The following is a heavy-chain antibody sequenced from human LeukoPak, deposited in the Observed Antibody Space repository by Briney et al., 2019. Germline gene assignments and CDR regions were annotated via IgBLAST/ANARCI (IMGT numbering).Heavy chain of an antibody. CDR2: INSDGSST. Sequence: PGGSLRLSCAASGFTFSNYWMHWVRQAPGKGLVWVSRINSDGSSTNYADSVKGRFTISRDNAKNSLFLHMNSLRVEDTAVYYCARDGSGWSRDYWGQGTLVTVFS. D-gene: IGHD6-19*01. J-gene: IGHJ4*02. V-gene: IGHV3-74*01. CDR1: GFTFSNYW. CDR3: ARDGSGWSRDY.